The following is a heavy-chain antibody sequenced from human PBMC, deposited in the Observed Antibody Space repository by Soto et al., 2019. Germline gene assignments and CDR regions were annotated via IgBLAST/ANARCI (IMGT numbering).Heavy chain of an antibody. CDR1: GFTFSSYG. D-gene: IGHD2-2*01. V-gene: IGHV3-30*18. Sequence: VQLVESGGGVVQPGRSLRLSCAASGFTFSSYGMHWVRQAPGKGLEWVAVISYDGSNKYYADSVKGRFTISRDNSRNTLYLQMNSLRAEDTAVYYCAKGLGYCTSTTCSFDYWGQGTLVTVSS. J-gene: IGHJ4*02. CDR2: ISYDGSNK. CDR3: AKGLGYCTSTTCSFDY.